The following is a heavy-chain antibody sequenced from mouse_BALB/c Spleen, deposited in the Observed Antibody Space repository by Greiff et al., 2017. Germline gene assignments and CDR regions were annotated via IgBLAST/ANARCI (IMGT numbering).Heavy chain of an antibody. V-gene: IGHV14-1*02. J-gene: IGHJ4*01. CDR1: GFNIKDYY. D-gene: IGHD1-1*01. Sequence: VQLQQSGAELVRPGASVKLSCKASGFNIKDYYMHWVKQRPEQGLEWIGWIDPENGNTIYDPKFQGKASITADTSSNTAYLQLSSLTSEDTAVYYCARACCSSYAMDYWGQGTSVTVSS. CDR2: IDPENGNT. CDR3: ARACCSSYAMDY.